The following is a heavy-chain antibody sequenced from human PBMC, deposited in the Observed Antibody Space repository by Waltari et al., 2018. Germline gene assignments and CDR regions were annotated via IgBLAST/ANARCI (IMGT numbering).Heavy chain of an antibody. V-gene: IGHV4-39*07. D-gene: IGHD3-9*01. CDR2: IFFNGTS. CDR3: ARRVGDVLTGWPEFFDY. J-gene: IGHJ4*02. Sequence: QLQLQESGPGLVKPSETLSLACTVSGDYITTTNYPWAWIRQPPGKGLQWIATIFFNGTSYYNPSLKSRVLISVDTSKNQFSLRVTSVTVADTAVYFCARRVGDVLTGWPEFFDYWGQGNMVIVSP. CDR1: GDYITTTNYP.